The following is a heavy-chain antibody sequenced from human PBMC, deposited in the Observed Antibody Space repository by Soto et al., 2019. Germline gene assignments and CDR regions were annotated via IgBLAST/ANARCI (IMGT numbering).Heavy chain of an antibody. CDR3: AKDPYCSSISCYAGNFYY. J-gene: IGHJ4*02. Sequence: GGSLRLSCAASGFTFSNYPMSWVRQAPGKGLEWVSYISDSGGTTYYADSVKGRFTISRDNSKNTLYLQMNSLRAEDAAVYYCAKDPYCSSISCYAGNFYYWGQGALVTVSS. V-gene: IGHV3-23*01. CDR1: GFTFSNYP. CDR2: ISDSGGTT. D-gene: IGHD2-2*01.